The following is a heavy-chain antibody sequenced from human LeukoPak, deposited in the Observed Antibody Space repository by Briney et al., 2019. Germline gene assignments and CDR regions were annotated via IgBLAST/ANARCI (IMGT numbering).Heavy chain of an antibody. J-gene: IGHJ3*02. Sequence: SETLSLTCTVSGGSISSYYWSWIRQPPGKGLEWIGYIYYSGSTNYNPSLKSRVTISVDTSKNQFSLKLSSVTAADTAVYYCASAYVVAPGAFDIWGQGTMVTVSS. CDR2: IYYSGST. CDR1: GGSISSYY. V-gene: IGHV4-59*08. D-gene: IGHD2-15*01. CDR3: ASAYVVAPGAFDI.